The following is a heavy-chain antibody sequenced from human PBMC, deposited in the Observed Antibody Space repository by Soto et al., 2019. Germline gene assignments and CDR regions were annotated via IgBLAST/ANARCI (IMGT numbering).Heavy chain of an antibody. CDR3: ARDHSSSWYQNYYYYYGMDV. Sequence: ASVKVSCKVSGNTLTELSMHWVRQAPGKGLEWMGGFDPEDGETIYAQKFQGRVTMTEDTSTDTAYMELSSLRSEDTAVYYCARDHSSSWYQNYYYYYGMDVWGQGTTVTVSS. CDR2: FDPEDGET. V-gene: IGHV1-24*01. CDR1: GNTLTELS. J-gene: IGHJ6*02. D-gene: IGHD6-13*01.